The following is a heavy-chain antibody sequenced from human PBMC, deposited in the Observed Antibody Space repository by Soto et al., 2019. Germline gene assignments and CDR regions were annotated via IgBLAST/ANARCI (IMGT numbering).Heavy chain of an antibody. CDR3: ARGYWSGHGCAGYHGMDV. CDR1: GFTFSGYG. CDR2: ISYDGSNK. V-gene: IGHV3-30-3*01. D-gene: IGHD2-15*01. Sequence: GGSLRLSCAAFGFTFSGYGMHWVRQAPGKGLEWVATISYDGSNKYYADSVKGRFTISRDNSKNTLSLQMNSLRAEDTAVYYCARGYWSGHGCAGYHGMDVWGQGTTVTVSS. J-gene: IGHJ6*02.